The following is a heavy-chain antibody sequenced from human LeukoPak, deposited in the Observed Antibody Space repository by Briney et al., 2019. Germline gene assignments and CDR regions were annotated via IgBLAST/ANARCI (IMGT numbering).Heavy chain of an antibody. CDR2: INTNTGNP. D-gene: IGHD3-10*01. CDR1: GYTFTSYA. J-gene: IGHJ4*02. CDR3: ARDSLWFGEYPVDY. V-gene: IGHV7-4-1*02. Sequence: ASVKVSCKASGYTFTSYAMNWVRQAPGQGLEWMGWINTNTGNPTYAQGFTGRFVFSLDTSVSTAYLQISSLKAEDTAVYYCARDSLWFGEYPVDYWGQGTLVTVSS.